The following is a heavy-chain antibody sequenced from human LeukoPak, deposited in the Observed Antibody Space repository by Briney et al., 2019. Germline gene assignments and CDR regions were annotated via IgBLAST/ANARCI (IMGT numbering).Heavy chain of an antibody. J-gene: IGHJ4*02. CDR3: TYTYSSTSHDY. CDR1: GFTFSGSA. V-gene: IGHV3-73*01. CDR2: IKRMTNGYAT. D-gene: IGHD6-13*01. Sequence: GGSLKLSCAASGFTFSGSAMHWVRQASGNGLEWVGRIKRMTNGYATAYAASVKGRFTISRDDSKNTAYLQMNSLKTEDTAVYYCTYTYSSTSHDYWGQGTLVSVSS.